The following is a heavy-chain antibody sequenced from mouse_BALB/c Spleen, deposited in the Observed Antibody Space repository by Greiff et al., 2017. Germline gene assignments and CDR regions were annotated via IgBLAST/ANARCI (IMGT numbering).Heavy chain of an antibody. CDR3: ARGDYYGSIFDY. J-gene: IGHJ2*01. CDR2: IDPANGNT. V-gene: IGHV14-3*02. CDR1: GFNIKDTY. Sequence: VQLQQSGAELVKPGASVKLSCTASGFNIKDTYMHWVKQRPEQGLEWIGRIDPANGNTKYDPKFQGKATITADTSSNTAYLQLSSLTSEDTAVYYCARGDYYGSIFDYWGQGTTLTVSS. D-gene: IGHD1-1*01.